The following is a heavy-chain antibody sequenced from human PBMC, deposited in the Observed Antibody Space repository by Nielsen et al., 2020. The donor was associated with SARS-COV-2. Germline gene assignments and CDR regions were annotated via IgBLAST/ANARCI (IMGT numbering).Heavy chain of an antibody. D-gene: IGHD4-17*01. V-gene: IGHV3-7*03. Sequence: GESLKISCAASGFTFSSYWMSWVRQAPGKGLEWVANIKQDGSEKYYVDSVKGRFTISRDNAKNSLYLQMNSLRAEDTAVYYCAKPVPLYGDYVGEDYGMDVWGQGTTVTVSS. J-gene: IGHJ6*02. CDR2: IKQDGSEK. CDR3: AKPVPLYGDYVGEDYGMDV. CDR1: GFTFSSYW.